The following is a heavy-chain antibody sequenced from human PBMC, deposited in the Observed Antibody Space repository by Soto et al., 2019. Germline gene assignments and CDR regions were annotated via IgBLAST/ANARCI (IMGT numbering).Heavy chain of an antibody. CDR1: GFSLSTSGMC. Sequence: SGPTLVNPTQTLTLTCTFSGFSLSTSGMCVSWIRQPPGKALEWLALIDWDDDKYYSTSLKTRLTISKDTSKNQVVLTMTNMDPVDTATYYCARIRIGNYDILTGYYMAPFDYWGQGTLVTVSS. CDR2: IDWDDDK. D-gene: IGHD3-9*01. J-gene: IGHJ4*02. V-gene: IGHV2-70*01. CDR3: ARIRIGNYDILTGYYMAPFDY.